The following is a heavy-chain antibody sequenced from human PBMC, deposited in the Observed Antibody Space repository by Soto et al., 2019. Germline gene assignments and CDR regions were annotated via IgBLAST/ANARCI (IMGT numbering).Heavy chain of an antibody. CDR1: GFTFSSYS. D-gene: IGHD5-18*01. CDR2: ISSSSSTI. CDR3: AKGTRGYSPYYGMDV. V-gene: IGHV3-48*02. Sequence: GGSLRLSCAASGFTFSSYSMNWVRQAPGKGLEWVSYISSSSSTIYYADSVKGRFTISRDNSKNTLYLQMNSLRDEDTAVYYCAKGTRGYSPYYGMDVWGQGTTVTVSS. J-gene: IGHJ6*01.